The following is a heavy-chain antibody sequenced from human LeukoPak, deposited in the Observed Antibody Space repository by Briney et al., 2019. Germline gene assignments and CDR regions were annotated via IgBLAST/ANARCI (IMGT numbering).Heavy chain of an antibody. V-gene: IGHV4-4*02. D-gene: IGHD6-19*01. CDR3: ARDPRPRGGWFYFDY. Sequence: SETLSLTCGVPGDSISSGNYWNWVRQPPGKGLEWIGDIYQSGITNYNPSLKSRVTMSVDKSKNEFSLKLDSVTVADTAVYYCARDPRPRGGWFYFDYWGQGILVTVSS. CDR1: GDSISSGNY. CDR2: IYQSGIT. J-gene: IGHJ4*02.